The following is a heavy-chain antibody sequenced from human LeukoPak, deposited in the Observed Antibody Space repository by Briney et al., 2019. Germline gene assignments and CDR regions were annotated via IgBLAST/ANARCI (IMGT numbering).Heavy chain of an antibody. D-gene: IGHD6-13*01. CDR2: IYHGGST. CDR3: ARDPAGSSPMDV. V-gene: IGHV4-30-2*01. Sequence: PSGTLSLTCAVSGGSISSGGYYWSWIRQPPGKGLEWIGYIYHGGSTYYNPSLKSRVTISVDRSKNQFSLKLSSVTAADTAVYYCARDPAGSSPMDVWGKGTTVTVSS. CDR1: GGSISSGGYY. J-gene: IGHJ6*03.